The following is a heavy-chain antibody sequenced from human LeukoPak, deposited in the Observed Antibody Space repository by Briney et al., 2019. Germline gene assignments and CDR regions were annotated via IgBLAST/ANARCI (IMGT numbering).Heavy chain of an antibody. CDR3: AREGDYGAFDI. Sequence: SETLSLTCTVSGGSISSYYWSWIRQPPGEGLEWIGYIYYSGSTNYNTSLKSRVTISVDTSKNQFSLKLSSVTAADTAVYYCAREGDYGAFDIWGQGTMVTVSS. V-gene: IGHV4-59*01. CDR2: IYYSGST. CDR1: GGSISSYY. J-gene: IGHJ3*02. D-gene: IGHD4-17*01.